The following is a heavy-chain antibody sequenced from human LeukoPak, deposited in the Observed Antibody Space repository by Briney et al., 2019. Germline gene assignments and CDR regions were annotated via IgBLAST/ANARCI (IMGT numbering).Heavy chain of an antibody. CDR1: GFTFSSYG. D-gene: IGHD5-18*01. V-gene: IGHV3-30*02. CDR2: IRYDGSNK. Sequence: GGSLRLSCAASGFTFSSYGMHWVRQAPGKGLEWVAFIRYDGSNKYYADSVKGRFTISRDNSKNTLFLQMNSLRAEDTAVYYCAKGASRGSSFAYTPIEKPYYLDYWGQGTLVTVSS. J-gene: IGHJ4*02. CDR3: AKGASRGSSFAYTPIEKPYYLDY.